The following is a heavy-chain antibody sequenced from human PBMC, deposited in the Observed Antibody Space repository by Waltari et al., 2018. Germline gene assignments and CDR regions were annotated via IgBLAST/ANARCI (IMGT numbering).Heavy chain of an antibody. CDR3: ARDAPDGTGPFDY. CDR2: VYSDGGT. CDR1: GFGVRAKY. D-gene: IGHD3-10*01. J-gene: IGHJ4*02. Sequence: EVQLVESGGGLIHPGGSLRLSCTASGFGVRAKYICGVRLPPGKGLEWVAVVYSDGGTYYTDSVKGRFITSRDNSKNTLYLQMNSLRAEDTAVYYCARDAPDGTGPFDYWGQGTLVTVSS. V-gene: IGHV3-53*01.